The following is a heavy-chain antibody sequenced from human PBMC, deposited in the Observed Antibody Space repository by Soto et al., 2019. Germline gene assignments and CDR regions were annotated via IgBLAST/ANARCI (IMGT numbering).Heavy chain of an antibody. D-gene: IGHD4-17*01. J-gene: IGHJ3*02. CDR2: IRHSGTT. CDR1: GGAFSGYY. CDR3: ARGRVGTVTAAFDI. Sequence: QVQLQQWGAGLLKPSETLSLTCAVYGGAFSGYYWSWIRQPPGKGLEWIGEIRHSGTTTYNPSLKSRVTISVDTSENQFSLKLSSVTAADTDIYYCARGRVGTVTAAFDIWGQGTMVTVSS. V-gene: IGHV4-34*01.